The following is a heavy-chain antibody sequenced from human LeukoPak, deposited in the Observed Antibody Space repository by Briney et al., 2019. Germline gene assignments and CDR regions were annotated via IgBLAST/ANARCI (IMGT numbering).Heavy chain of an antibody. CDR2: IYYSGST. D-gene: IGHD3-3*01. CDR1: GGSISSGDYY. J-gene: IGHJ4*02. V-gene: IGHV4-30-4*08. CDR3: ARVYYDFWSGYDGRNQYYFDY. Sequence: SETLSLTCTVSGGSISSGDYYWSWIRQPPGKGLEWIGYIYYSGSTYYNPSLKSRVTISVDTSKNQFSLKLSSVTAADTAVYYCARVYYDFWSGYDGRNQYYFDYWGQGTLVTVSS.